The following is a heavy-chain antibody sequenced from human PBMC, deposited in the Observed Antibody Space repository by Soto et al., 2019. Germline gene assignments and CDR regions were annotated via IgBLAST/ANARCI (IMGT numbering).Heavy chain of an antibody. V-gene: IGHV4-39*01. CDR2: IYYSGST. J-gene: IGHJ5*02. D-gene: IGHD3-10*01. Sequence: SETLSVTCTVSGGSISSSSYYWGWIRQPPGKGLEWIGSIYYSGSTYYNPSLKSRVTISVDTSKNQFSLKLSSVTAADTAVYYCARNSGSYNTYCWFDPWGQGNMVTV. CDR1: GGSISSSSYY. CDR3: ARNSGSYNTYCWFDP.